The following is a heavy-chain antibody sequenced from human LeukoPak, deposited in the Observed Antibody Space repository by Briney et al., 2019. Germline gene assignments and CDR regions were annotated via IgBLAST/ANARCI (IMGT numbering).Heavy chain of an antibody. CDR2: INPGGDGK. CDR3: ARHSTIYIGDY. J-gene: IGHJ4*02. Sequence: ASVKVSCKASGYTFSNYHMHWVRQAPGQGLEWVGTINPGGDGKKYAQNFQGRVTVTRDTSTSTLYMELRSLISEDTAVYYCARHSTIYIGDYWGRGTLVTVSS. V-gene: IGHV1-46*01. CDR1: GYTFSNYH. D-gene: IGHD2/OR15-2a*01.